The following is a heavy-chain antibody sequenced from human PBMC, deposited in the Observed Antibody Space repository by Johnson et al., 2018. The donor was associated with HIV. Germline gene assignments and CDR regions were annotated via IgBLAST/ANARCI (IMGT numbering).Heavy chain of an antibody. CDR2: IYSGGST. V-gene: IGHV3-11*01. CDR1: GFTFSDYY. Sequence: QVQLVESGGGLVKPGGSLRLSCAASGFTFSDYYMSWIRQAPGKGLEWVSVIYSGGSTYYADSVKGRCTISRDNAKNSLYLQMNSLRAEDTAMYYCARDLRVGAIDAFDIWGQGTMVTVSS. D-gene: IGHD1-26*01. CDR3: ARDLRVGAIDAFDI. J-gene: IGHJ3*02.